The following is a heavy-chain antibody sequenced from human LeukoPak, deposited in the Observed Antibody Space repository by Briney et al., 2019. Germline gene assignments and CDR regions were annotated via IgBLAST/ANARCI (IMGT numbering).Heavy chain of an antibody. D-gene: IGHD3-22*01. Sequence: PSETLSLTCTVSGGSISSGGYYWSWIRQPPGKGLEWIGYIYHSGSTYYNPSLKSRVTISVDRSKNQFSLKLSSVTAADTAVYYCARDGLYYYDSSGDYWGQGTLVTVSS. V-gene: IGHV4-30-2*01. J-gene: IGHJ4*02. CDR2: IYHSGST. CDR1: GGSISSGGYY. CDR3: ARDGLYYYDSSGDY.